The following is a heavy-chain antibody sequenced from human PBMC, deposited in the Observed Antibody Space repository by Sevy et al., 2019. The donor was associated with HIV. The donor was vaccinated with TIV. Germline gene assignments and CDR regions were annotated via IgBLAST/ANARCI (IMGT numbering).Heavy chain of an antibody. CDR3: ARFPPERAFDI. CDR2: ISYDARNE. CDR1: GLPFSSYA. Sequence: GGSLRLSCAASGLPFSSYAMHWVRQGPGKGLEWVAVISYDARNEAYADSVKGRFTISRDNSKNTLYLQMNSLRAEDTAVYYCARFPPERAFDIWGQRTMVTVSS. J-gene: IGHJ3*02. V-gene: IGHV3-30*04.